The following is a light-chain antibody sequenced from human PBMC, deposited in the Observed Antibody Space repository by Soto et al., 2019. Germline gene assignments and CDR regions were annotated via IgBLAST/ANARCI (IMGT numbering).Light chain of an antibody. Sequence: QSVLTQPASVSGSPGQSITISCTGTGSDVGGYNYVSWHQQYPGKAPKLVIYDVTNRPSGVSNRFSGSKSGNTASLTISGLPAEDEADYYCSSYSRGRTYVFGTGTKVTVL. CDR3: SSYSRGRTYV. J-gene: IGLJ1*01. CDR1: GSDVGGYNY. V-gene: IGLV2-14*03. CDR2: DVT.